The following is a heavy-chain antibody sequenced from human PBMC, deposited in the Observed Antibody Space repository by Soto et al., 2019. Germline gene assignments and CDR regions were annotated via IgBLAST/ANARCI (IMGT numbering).Heavy chain of an antibody. CDR2: IYYSGST. Sequence: SETLSLTCTVSGGSISSSSYYWGWIRQPPGKGLEWIGSIYYSGSTYYNPSLKSRVTISVDTSKNQFSLKLSSVTAADTAVYYCARPAYSSSGYFDYYYGMDVWGQGTTVTVSS. CDR1: GGSISSSSYY. CDR3: ARPAYSSSGYFDYYYGMDV. J-gene: IGHJ6*02. V-gene: IGHV4-39*01. D-gene: IGHD6-13*01.